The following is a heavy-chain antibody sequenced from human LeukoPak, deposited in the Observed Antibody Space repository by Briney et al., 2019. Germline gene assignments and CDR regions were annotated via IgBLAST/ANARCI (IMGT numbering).Heavy chain of an antibody. CDR1: GFTFDDYA. V-gene: IGHV3-9*01. CDR3: AKDSVSGRNCYSCGHSYYYYGMDV. D-gene: IGHD2-15*01. J-gene: IGHJ6*02. CDR2: ISWNSGSI. Sequence: PGRSLRLSCAASGFTFDDYAMHWVRQAPGKGLEWVSGISWNSGSIGYADSVKGRFTISRDNAKNSLYLQMNSLRAEDTALYYCAKDSVSGRNCYSCGHSYYYYGMDVWGQGTTVTVSS.